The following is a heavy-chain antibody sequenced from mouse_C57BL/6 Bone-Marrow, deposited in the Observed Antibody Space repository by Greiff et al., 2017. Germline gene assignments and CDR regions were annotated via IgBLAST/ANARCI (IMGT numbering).Heavy chain of an antibody. V-gene: IGHV1-85*01. CDR3: ASDYGSSYWYFDV. J-gene: IGHJ1*03. Sequence: QVQLQQSGPELVKPGASVKLSCKASGYTFTSYDINWVKQRPGQGLEWIGWIYPRDGSTKYTEKFKGKATLTVDTSSSTAYMELHSLTSEDSAVYFCASDYGSSYWYFDVWGTGTTVTVSS. CDR2: IYPRDGST. D-gene: IGHD1-1*01. CDR1: GYTFTSYD.